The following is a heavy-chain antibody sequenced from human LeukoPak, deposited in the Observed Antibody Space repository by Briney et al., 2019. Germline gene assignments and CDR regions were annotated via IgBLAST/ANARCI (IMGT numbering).Heavy chain of an antibody. CDR3: TRLDAAGTGY. J-gene: IGHJ4*02. CDR1: GFTFSGSA. D-gene: IGHD6-13*01. V-gene: IGHV3-73*01. Sequence: GGSLKLSCAASGFTFSGSAMHWVRQASGKGLEWVGRIRSKANSYATAYAASVKGRFTISRDDSKNTACLQMNSLKTEDTAVYYCTRLDAAGTGYWGQGTLVTVSS. CDR2: IRSKANSYAT.